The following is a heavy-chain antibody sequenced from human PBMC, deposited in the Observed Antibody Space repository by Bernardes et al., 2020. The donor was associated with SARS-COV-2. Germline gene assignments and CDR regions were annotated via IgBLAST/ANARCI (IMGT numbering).Heavy chain of an antibody. CDR1: GYTFTGYY. Sequence: ASVKVSCKASGYTFTGYYMHWVRQAPGQGLEWMGWINPNSGGTNYAQKFQGRVTMTRDMSISTAYMELSRLRSDDTAVYYCARDNYYDSSGYCDYWGQGTLVTVSS. CDR2: INPNSGGT. CDR3: ARDNYYDSSGYCDY. V-gene: IGHV1-2*02. D-gene: IGHD3-22*01. J-gene: IGHJ4*02.